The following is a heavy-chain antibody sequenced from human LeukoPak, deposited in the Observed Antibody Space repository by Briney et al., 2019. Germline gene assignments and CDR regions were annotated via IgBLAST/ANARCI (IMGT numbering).Heavy chain of an antibody. CDR2: ISDDGRNK. J-gene: IGHJ4*02. CDR1: GFSFISYG. CDR3: AKRPSDYGDYVTYFDY. D-gene: IGHD4-17*01. V-gene: IGHV3-30*18. Sequence: SGGSLRLSCAASGFSFISYGMHWVRQAPGKGLEWVGVISDDGRNKKYADSVKGRFTISRDNSKDTLYLQMNSLSDEDTAVYYCAKRPSDYGDYVTYFDYWGQGTLVTVSS.